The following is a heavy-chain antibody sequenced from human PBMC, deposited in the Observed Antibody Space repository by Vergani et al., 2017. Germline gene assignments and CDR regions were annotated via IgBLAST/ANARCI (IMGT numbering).Heavy chain of an antibody. CDR3: ASDRSGYFPD. CDR1: GFTVNRNY. Sequence: EVQLVESGGGLIQRGGSLRLSCAASGFTVNRNYMSWVRQAPGKGLEWVSLIYSGGTTYDADSVKGRFTISRDNSKNTLYLQMNSLRAEDTAVYYCASDRSGYFPDGGQGTRVTVSS. CDR2: IYSGGTT. J-gene: IGHJ4*02. D-gene: IGHD3-22*01. V-gene: IGHV3-53*01.